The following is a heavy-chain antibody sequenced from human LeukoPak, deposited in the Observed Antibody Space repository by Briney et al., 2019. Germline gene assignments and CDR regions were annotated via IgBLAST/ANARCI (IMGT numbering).Heavy chain of an antibody. CDR3: SREPKGRWLQFDY. J-gene: IGHJ4*02. CDR1: GFTLWDGN. V-gene: IGHV3-49*03. CDR2: IRSKVHGGNA. Sequence: GGSLTLFCTPSGFTLWDGNERGLPGAPGEGGGGVGFIRSKVHGGNAEYAASVKGRFTLSRDDSKSIAYLQMNSLKIEDTAVYYCSREPKGRWLQFDYWGQGTLVTVSS. D-gene: IGHD5-24*01.